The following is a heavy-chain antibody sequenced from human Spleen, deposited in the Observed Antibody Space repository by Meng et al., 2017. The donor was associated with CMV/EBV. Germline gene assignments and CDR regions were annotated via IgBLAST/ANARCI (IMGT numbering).Heavy chain of an antibody. J-gene: IGHJ4*02. CDR3: ARRAGTSFPFDY. CDR2: IIPILGIT. Sequence: SVKVSCKASGGTLSSYAINWVRQAPGQGLECLGGIIPILGITNYAQKFQGRVTINADKSTTTAYMELTSLTSEDTAVYYCARRAGTSFPFDYWGQGTLVTVSS. V-gene: IGHV1-69*10. CDR1: GGTLSSYA. D-gene: IGHD6-6*01.